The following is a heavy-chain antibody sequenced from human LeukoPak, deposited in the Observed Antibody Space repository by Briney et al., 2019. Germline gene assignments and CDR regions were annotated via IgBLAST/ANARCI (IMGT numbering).Heavy chain of an antibody. D-gene: IGHD5-12*01. CDR3: ARVSGYDWESFYDY. CDR1: GFSISSYY. CDR2: IYYSGST. Sequence: SETLSLTCTGSGFSISSYYWSWIRQPPGKGLEWIGYIYYSGSTNYNPSLKSRVTISVDTSKNQFSLKLNSVTAADTAVYYCARVSGYDWESFYDYWGQGTLVTVSS. V-gene: IGHV4-59*01. J-gene: IGHJ4*02.